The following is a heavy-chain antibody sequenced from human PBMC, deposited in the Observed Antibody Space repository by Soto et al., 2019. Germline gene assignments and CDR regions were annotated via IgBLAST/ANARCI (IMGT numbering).Heavy chain of an antibody. CDR1: GGSISSYY. D-gene: IGHD2-21*02. CDR3: ARDLWGYCGADCYPLDV. CDR2: MYNTGST. V-gene: IGHV4-59*01. J-gene: IGHJ6*02. Sequence: SETLSLTCPVSGGSISSYYLSWIRQPPGKGLEWIGYMYNTGSTIYNPSLKSRVTISVDTSKNQFSLKLNSVTAADTAVYYCARDLWGYCGADCYPLDVWGQGTTVTVSS.